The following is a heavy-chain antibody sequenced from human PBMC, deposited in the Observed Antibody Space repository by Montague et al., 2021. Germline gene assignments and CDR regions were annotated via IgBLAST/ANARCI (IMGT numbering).Heavy chain of an antibody. D-gene: IGHD1-26*01. CDR1: SGSISSFS. CDR3: ARRGIVGGGQKGYFYAMDV. V-gene: IGHV4-59*12. Sequence: SETLSLTCIVSSGSISSFSWAWIRQAPGKALEWIGHLYDSGDTYYNPSLHSRLTFSLDTSNKHLSLNLRSVTAADTAVYYCARRGIVGGGQKGYFYAMDVWGQGTTVIVSS. J-gene: IGHJ6*02. CDR2: LYDSGDT.